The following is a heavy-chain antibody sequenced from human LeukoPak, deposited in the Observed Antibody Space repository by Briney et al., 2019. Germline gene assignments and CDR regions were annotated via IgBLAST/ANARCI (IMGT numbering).Heavy chain of an antibody. CDR1: GFTVSSNY. CDR2: IYSGGST. CDR3: ARHAPQLGFDP. D-gene: IGHD1-1*01. J-gene: IGHJ5*02. Sequence: QSGGSLRLSCAASGFTVSSNYMSWVRQAPGKGLEWVSVIYSGGSTYYADSVKGRFTISRDNSKNTLYLQMNSLRAEDTAVYYCARHAPQLGFDPWGQGTLVTVSS. V-gene: IGHV3-53*01.